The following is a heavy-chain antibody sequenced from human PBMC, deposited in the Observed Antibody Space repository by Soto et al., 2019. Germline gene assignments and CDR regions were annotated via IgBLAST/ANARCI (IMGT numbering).Heavy chain of an antibody. CDR2: IYHSGST. D-gene: IGHD5-12*01. CDR3: AAGGGLPRYY. V-gene: IGHV4-4*02. Sequence: PSETLSLTCAFSGGSISTTNWWIWVRQSPGRGLEWIGYIYHSGSTYYNPSLKSRVTISVDRSKNQFSLKLSSVTAADTAVYYCAAGGGLPRYYWGQGTLVTVSS. J-gene: IGHJ4*02. CDR1: GGSISTTNW.